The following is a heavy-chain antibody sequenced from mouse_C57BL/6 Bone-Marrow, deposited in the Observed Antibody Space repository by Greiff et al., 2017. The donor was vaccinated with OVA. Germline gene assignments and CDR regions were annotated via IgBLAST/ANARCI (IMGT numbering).Heavy chain of an antibody. CDR2: IHPNSGST. V-gene: IGHV1-64*01. CDR1: GYTFTSYW. Sequence: QVQLQQPGAELVKPGASVKLSCKASGYTFTSYWMHWVKQRPGQGLEWIGMIHPNSGSTNYNEKFKSKATLTVDKSSSTAYMRLGSLTSEDSAVYYCARWDYDEEFDYWGQGTTLTVSA. J-gene: IGHJ2*01. D-gene: IGHD2-4*01. CDR3: ARWDYDEEFDY.